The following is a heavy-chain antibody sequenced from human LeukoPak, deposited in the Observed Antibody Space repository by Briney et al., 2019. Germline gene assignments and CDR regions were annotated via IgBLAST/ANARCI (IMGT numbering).Heavy chain of an antibody. CDR3: ASLGN. CDR2: IKQDGSEK. CDR1: GFAFSSQG. Sequence: GGSLRLSCAASGFAFSSQGMNWLRQAPGKGLEWVANIKQDGSEKFYVDSVKGRFTISRDNAKNSLFLQMNSLRADDTAVYYCASLGNWGQGTLVTVSS. D-gene: IGHD1-1*01. V-gene: IGHV3-7*01. J-gene: IGHJ4*02.